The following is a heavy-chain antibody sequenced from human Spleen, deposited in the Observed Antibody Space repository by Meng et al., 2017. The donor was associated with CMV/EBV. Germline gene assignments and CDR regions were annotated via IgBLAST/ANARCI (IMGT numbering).Heavy chain of an antibody. CDR1: GFTFSSCA. CDR3: ARDYVTRQLWSSFDY. V-gene: IGHV3-30*04. J-gene: IGHJ4*02. D-gene: IGHD5-18*01. Sequence: SGFTFSSCAMHWGSKAPGKGLEWVAVISYDGSNKYYADSVKGRFTISRDNSKNTLYMQMNSLRDEDTAVYYCARDYVTRQLWSSFDYWGRGTLVTVSS. CDR2: ISYDGSNK.